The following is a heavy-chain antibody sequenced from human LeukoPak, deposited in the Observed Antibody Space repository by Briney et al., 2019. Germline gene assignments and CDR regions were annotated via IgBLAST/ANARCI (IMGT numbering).Heavy chain of an antibody. Sequence: GGSLRLSCAASGFTFSSYAMSWVRQAPGKGLEWVSAISGSGGSTYYADSVKGRSTISRDNSKNTLYLQMNSLRAEDTAVYYCAKEDRYYDILTGYYPAGYFDYWGQGTLVTVSS. V-gene: IGHV3-23*01. D-gene: IGHD3-9*01. CDR1: GFTFSSYA. CDR2: ISGSGGST. J-gene: IGHJ4*02. CDR3: AKEDRYYDILTGYYPAGYFDY.